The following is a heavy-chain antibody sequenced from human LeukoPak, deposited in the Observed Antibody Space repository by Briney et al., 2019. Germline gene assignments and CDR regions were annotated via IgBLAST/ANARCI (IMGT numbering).Heavy chain of an antibody. D-gene: IGHD7-27*01. CDR3: AKDKGLGTYYGMDV. Sequence: GGSLRLSCAASGFSFSSFTMNWVRQGPGKGLEWVASISSSSGYIYYADSVKGRFTISRDNAKNSLYLQMNSLRAEDTALYYCAKDKGLGTYYGMDVWGQGTTVTVSS. V-gene: IGHV3-21*04. CDR1: GFSFSSFT. J-gene: IGHJ6*02. CDR2: ISSSSGYI.